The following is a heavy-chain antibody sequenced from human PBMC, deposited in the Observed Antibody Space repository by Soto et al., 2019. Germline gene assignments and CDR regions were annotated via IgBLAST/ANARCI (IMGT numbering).Heavy chain of an antibody. J-gene: IGHJ6*02. CDR1: GYDFTAYD. D-gene: IGHD6-13*01. V-gene: IGHV1-8*02. CDR3: GRRPSPRAPAGGTPYYYAMDV. Sequence: ASVEVSCKASGYDFTAYDINWVRQASGQGLEWMGWMNPINGAAGSARRFQGRISMTRNTATGTAYLELTSLRSDDSAVYYCGRRPSPRAPAGGTPYYYAMDVWGQGTTVTVSS. CDR2: MNPINGAA.